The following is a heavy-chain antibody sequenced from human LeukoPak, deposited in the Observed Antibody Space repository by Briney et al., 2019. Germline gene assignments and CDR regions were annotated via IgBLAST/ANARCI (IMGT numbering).Heavy chain of an antibody. Sequence: ASVKVSCKASGYTFTSYGISWVRQAPGQGLEWMGWISAYNGNTNYAQKLLGRVTMTTDTSTSTAYMELRSLRSDDTAVYYCARETFKEYYDFWSDTDYWGQGTLVTVSS. CDR3: ARETFKEYYDFWSDTDY. D-gene: IGHD3-3*01. V-gene: IGHV1-18*01. CDR2: ISAYNGNT. CDR1: GYTFTSYG. J-gene: IGHJ4*02.